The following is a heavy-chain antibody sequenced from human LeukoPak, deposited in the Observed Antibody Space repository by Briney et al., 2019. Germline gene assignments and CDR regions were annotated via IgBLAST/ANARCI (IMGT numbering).Heavy chain of an antibody. CDR1: GFTFSSYG. J-gene: IGHJ4*02. D-gene: IGHD3-22*01. Sequence: PGRSLRLSCAASGFTFSSYGMHWVRQAPGKGLEWVAVIWYDGSNKYYADSVKGRFTISGDNSKNTLYLQMNSLRAEDTAVYYCARGLVVTNTIDYWGQGTLVTVSS. V-gene: IGHV3-33*01. CDR2: IWYDGSNK. CDR3: ARGLVVTNTIDY.